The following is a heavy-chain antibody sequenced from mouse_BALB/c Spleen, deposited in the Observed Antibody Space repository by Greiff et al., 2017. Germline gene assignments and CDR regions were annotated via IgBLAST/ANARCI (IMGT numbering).Heavy chain of an antibody. Sequence: VQRVESGAELVRPGSSVKISCKASGYAFSSYWMNWVKQRPGQGLEWIGQIYPGDGDTNYNGKFKGKATLTADKSSSTAYMQLSSLTSEDSAVYFCARIYYGYDGGPYWGQGTLVTVSA. J-gene: IGHJ3*01. V-gene: IGHV1-80*01. CDR3: ARIYYGYDGGPY. D-gene: IGHD2-2*01. CDR1: GYAFSSYW. CDR2: IYPGDGDT.